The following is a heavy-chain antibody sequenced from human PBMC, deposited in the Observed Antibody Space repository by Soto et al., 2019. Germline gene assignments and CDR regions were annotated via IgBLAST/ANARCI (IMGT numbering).Heavy chain of an antibody. Sequence: GGSLRLSCAASGFTFDDYGMSWVRQAPGKGLEWVSGINWNGGSTGYADSVKGRFTISRDNAKNSLYLQMNSLRAEDTALYHWARTKYSSGGDKWGSWGQGTLVTVSS. D-gene: IGHD3-22*01. CDR2: INWNGGST. CDR3: ARTKYSSGGDKWGS. V-gene: IGHV3-20*01. CDR1: GFTFDDYG. J-gene: IGHJ5*02.